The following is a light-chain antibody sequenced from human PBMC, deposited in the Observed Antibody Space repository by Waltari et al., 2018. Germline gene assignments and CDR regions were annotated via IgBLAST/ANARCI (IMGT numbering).Light chain of an antibody. CDR2: EAS. CDR1: QSISKW. CDR3: QQYNSYSLLT. J-gene: IGKJ4*01. V-gene: IGKV1-5*03. Sequence: DIRMTQSPSTQSASAGDRVIISCRASQSISKWLAWYQQKPGKAPKLLIYEASTLKSGVPSRFSGTGSGTDFTLTISSLQPDDFATYYCQQYNSYSLLTFGGGTKVEIK.